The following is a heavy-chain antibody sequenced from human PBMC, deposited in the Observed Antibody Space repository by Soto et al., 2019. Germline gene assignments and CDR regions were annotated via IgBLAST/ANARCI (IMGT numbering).Heavy chain of an antibody. D-gene: IGHD3-10*01. CDR3: ARAVSGADRRPD. Sequence: ASVKVSCKASGGTFSSYAISWVRQAPGQGLEWMGGIIPIFGTANYAQKFQGRVTITADESTSTAYMELSSLRSEDTAVYYCARAVSGADRRPDWGQGTLVTVSS. CDR2: IIPIFGTA. CDR1: GGTFSSYA. V-gene: IGHV1-69*13. J-gene: IGHJ4*02.